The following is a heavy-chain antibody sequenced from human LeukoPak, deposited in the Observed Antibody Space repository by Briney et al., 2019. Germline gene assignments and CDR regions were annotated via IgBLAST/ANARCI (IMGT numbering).Heavy chain of an antibody. Sequence: SETLSLTCTVSGGSISTSRHYWGWIRQPPGKGLEWIGSMYYSGSTYYNPSLKSRVTMSVDTSKNQFSLKLSSVTAADTAVYYCATTLGQDYWGQGTLVTVSS. CDR1: GGSISTSRHY. CDR2: MYYSGST. J-gene: IGHJ4*02. D-gene: IGHD3-16*01. CDR3: ATTLGQDY. V-gene: IGHV4-39*07.